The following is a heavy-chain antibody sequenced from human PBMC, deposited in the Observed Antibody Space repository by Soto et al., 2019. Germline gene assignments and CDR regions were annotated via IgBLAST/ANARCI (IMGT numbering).Heavy chain of an antibody. V-gene: IGHV1-46*01. J-gene: IGHJ6*02. CDR2: INPSGGST. CDR3: ERDLDDCSSPRACGMDV. CDR1: GYTFTSYY. Sequence: ASVKVSCKASGYTFTSYYMHWVRQAPGQGLEWMGIINPSGGSTSYAQKFQGRVTMTRDTSTSTVYMELSSLRSEDTAVYYCERDLDDCSSPRACGMDVWGQGTTVTGSS. D-gene: IGHD2-2*01.